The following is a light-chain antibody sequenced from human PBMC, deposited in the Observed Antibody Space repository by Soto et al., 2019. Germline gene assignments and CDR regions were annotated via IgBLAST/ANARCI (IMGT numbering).Light chain of an antibody. Sequence: QSVLTRPVSVSGSPGQSITISCTGTSSDVGSYNLVSWYQQHPGKAPKLMIYEVSKRPSGVSNRFSGSKSGNTASLTISGLQAEDEADYYCCSYAGSSTLIFGTGTKVTVL. CDR1: SSDVGSYNL. CDR3: CSYAGSSTLI. V-gene: IGLV2-23*02. CDR2: EVS. J-gene: IGLJ1*01.